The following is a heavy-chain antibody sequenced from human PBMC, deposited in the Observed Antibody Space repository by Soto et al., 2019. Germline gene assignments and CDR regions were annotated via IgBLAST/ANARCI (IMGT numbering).Heavy chain of an antibody. CDR1: GYSFRNYG. CDR2: ISGYDGDT. J-gene: IGHJ6*02. Sequence: GASVKVSCKASGYSFRNYGISWVRQAPGQGLEWMAWISGYDGDTKYARKFQGRVSMTADRATSTAYMELRSLRSDGTAAYYCGREDFCSDSRCYRAHYFHEGIHVSGPGTPVTVSS. CDR3: GREDFCSDSRCYRAHYFHEGIHV. V-gene: IGHV1-18*04. D-gene: IGHD2-15*01.